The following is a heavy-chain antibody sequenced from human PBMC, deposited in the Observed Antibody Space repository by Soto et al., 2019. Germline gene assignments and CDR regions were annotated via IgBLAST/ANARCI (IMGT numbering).Heavy chain of an antibody. Sequence: EEQLVESGGALVQPGRSLRLSCVASGFTFDDHAMHWVRQVPGKGLEWVSFITWNGGSLAYADSIKGQFTISRDKAKNSLYLQMNSLRAEDTAFYYCTRGYCTVGSCAFDIWGQGTVVTVSS. V-gene: IGHV3-9*01. CDR1: GFTFDDHA. D-gene: IGHD2-15*01. CDR2: ITWNGGSL. J-gene: IGHJ3*02. CDR3: TRGYCTVGSCAFDI.